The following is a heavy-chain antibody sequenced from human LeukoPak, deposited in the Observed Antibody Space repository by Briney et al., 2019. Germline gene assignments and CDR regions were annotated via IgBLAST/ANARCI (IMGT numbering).Heavy chain of an antibody. V-gene: IGHV1-69*01. Sequence: SVKVSCKASGGIFSNYAINWVRQTPGHGLEWMGGVIPIYGSPNYAQKFLGRVTITADESSSTAYMELSSLRSEDTAVYYCATSRVITAWFDYWGQGTLVTVSS. D-gene: IGHD4-23*01. CDR3: ATSRVITAWFDY. J-gene: IGHJ4*02. CDR2: VIPIYGSP. CDR1: GGIFSNYA.